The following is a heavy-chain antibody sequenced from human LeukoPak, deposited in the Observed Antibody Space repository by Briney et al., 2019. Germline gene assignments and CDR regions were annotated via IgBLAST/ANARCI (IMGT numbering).Heavy chain of an antibody. D-gene: IGHD2-2*01. CDR1: GVSISSGNYY. J-gene: IGHJ4*02. Sequence: SETLSLTCTVYGVSISSGNYYWSWIRQPAGKGLEWIGRIYTSGTTNYSPSLKSRATISLDTSKNQFSLNLSSVTAADTAVYYCARVRSSTACYFDYWGQGTLVTVSS. V-gene: IGHV4-61*02. CDR3: ARVRSSTACYFDY. CDR2: IYTSGTT.